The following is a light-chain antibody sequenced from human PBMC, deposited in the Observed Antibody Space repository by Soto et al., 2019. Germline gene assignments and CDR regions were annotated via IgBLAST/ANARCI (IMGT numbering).Light chain of an antibody. J-gene: IGKJ3*01. Sequence: EIVLTQSPGTLSLSPGERATLSCRASQSVSRNYLTWYQQNPGQAPRLLIYGASTTSTGIPDRFSGSGDGTDFTLTISRLEPEDFAVYYCQQYGSSTFTFGPGTKVDIK. CDR1: QSVSRNY. CDR2: GAS. V-gene: IGKV3-20*01. CDR3: QQYGSSTFT.